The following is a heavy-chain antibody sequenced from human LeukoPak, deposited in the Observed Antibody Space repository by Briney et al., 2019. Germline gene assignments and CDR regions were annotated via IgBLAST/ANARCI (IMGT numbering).Heavy chain of an antibody. CDR2: VIPILGTT. Sequence: GASVKVSCKASGTTFSRSAISWVRQAPGQGLEWIGGVIPILGTTNYAQKFQDRVSITTDESTSTAYMEVSSLRSMDTAVYFCARDDGSATLGFDSWGQGTLVTVSS. V-gene: IGHV1-69*05. CDR3: ARDDGSATLGFDS. J-gene: IGHJ4*02. D-gene: IGHD1-26*01. CDR1: GTTFSRSA.